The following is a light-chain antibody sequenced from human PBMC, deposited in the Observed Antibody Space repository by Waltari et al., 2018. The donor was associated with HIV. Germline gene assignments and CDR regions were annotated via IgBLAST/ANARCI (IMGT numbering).Light chain of an antibody. V-gene: IGLV2-11*01. CDR2: DVT. Sequence: QSALTQPRSVSGSPGQSVPISCTGTSSDVGGYHYVSWYQQHPGKAPQLMIYDVTKRPSGVPDRFSGSKSGNTASLTISGLQAEDEADYFCCSYAGGYTLVFGGGTKLTVL. CDR3: CSYAGGYTLV. J-gene: IGLJ3*02. CDR1: SSDVGGYHY.